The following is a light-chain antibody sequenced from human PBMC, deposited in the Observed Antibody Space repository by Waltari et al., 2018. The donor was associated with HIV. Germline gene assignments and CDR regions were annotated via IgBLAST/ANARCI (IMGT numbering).Light chain of an antibody. V-gene: IGKV3-20*01. CDR1: QTIAESH. Sequence: EILLTQSPGTLSLFSGERATLSCRASQTIAESHLDWYLHKPGQAPRLLMFGASRRAAGVPDRFSGSGSGTDFTLTISRLEPEDFALYYCQQSSSSPGTFGQGTKVEMK. CDR3: QQSSSSPGT. J-gene: IGKJ1*01. CDR2: GAS.